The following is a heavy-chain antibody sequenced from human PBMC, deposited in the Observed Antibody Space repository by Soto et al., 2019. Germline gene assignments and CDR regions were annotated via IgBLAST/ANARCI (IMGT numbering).Heavy chain of an antibody. J-gene: IGHJ6*02. CDR3: ARDHPIVVVPAAIFLYYYGMDV. CDR1: GYTFTSYG. Sequence: AAVKVSCKASGYTFTSYGISWVRQAPGQGXEWMGWISAYNGNTNYAQKLQGRVTMTTDTSTSTAYMELRSLRSDDTAVYYCARDHPIVVVPAAIFLYYYGMDVWGQGTTVTVSS. V-gene: IGHV1-18*01. CDR2: ISAYNGNT. D-gene: IGHD2-2*01.